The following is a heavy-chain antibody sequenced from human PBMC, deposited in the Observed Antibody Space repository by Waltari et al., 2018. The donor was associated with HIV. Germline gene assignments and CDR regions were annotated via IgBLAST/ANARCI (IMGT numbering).Heavy chain of an antibody. Sequence: EVQLVESGGGWVQPGGYLRLSCAASGFTSSSYWMSGVRQAPGKGLEWVANIKQDGSEKYYVDSVNGRFTISRDNAENSLYLQMNSLRAEDTAVYYCARGGFYGSGSKVNWGQGTLVTVSS. CDR2: IKQDGSEK. J-gene: IGHJ4*02. V-gene: IGHV3-7*04. CDR1: GFTSSSYW. D-gene: IGHD3-10*01. CDR3: ARGGFYGSGSKVN.